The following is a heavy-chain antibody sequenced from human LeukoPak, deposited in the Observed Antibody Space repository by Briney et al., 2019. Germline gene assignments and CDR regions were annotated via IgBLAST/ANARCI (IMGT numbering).Heavy chain of an antibody. D-gene: IGHD6-19*01. V-gene: IGHV3-23*01. Sequence: GGSLRLSCAASGFTFSSYWMSWVRQAPGKGLEWVSGISGSGGSTYYADSVKGRFTISRDNSKKTLHLQMNSLRAEDTAVYYCAKGVAGLLPNFDYWGQGTLVTVSS. CDR3: AKGVAGLLPNFDY. CDR2: ISGSGGST. J-gene: IGHJ4*02. CDR1: GFTFSSYW.